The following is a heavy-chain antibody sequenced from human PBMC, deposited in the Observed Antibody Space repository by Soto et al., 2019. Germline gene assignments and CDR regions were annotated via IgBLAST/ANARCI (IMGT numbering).Heavy chain of an antibody. D-gene: IGHD2-21*01. V-gene: IGHV3-48*03. CDR2: ISSDGATI. Sequence: LRLSCEVSGLTFSKFEMTWVRQAPGQGLEWVSSISSDGATIYYADSVKGRFTISRDNDKNLLYLQMNSLKGEDTATYYCVRVGIVARPYWGQGTPVTVSS. CDR3: VRVGIVARPY. J-gene: IGHJ4*02. CDR1: GLTFSKFE.